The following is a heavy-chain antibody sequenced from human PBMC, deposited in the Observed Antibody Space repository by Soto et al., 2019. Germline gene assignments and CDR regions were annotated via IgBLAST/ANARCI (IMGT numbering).Heavy chain of an antibody. V-gene: IGHV4-34*01. CDR3: ARVEMANYYYGMDV. CDR2: INHSGST. Sequence: SETLSLTCAVYGGSFSGDYWSWIRQPPGKGLEWIGEINHSGSTNYNPSLKSRVTISVDTSKNQFPLKLSSVTAADTAVYYCARVEMANYYYGMDVWGQGTTVTVSS. CDR1: GGSFSGDY. D-gene: IGHD5-12*01. J-gene: IGHJ6*02.